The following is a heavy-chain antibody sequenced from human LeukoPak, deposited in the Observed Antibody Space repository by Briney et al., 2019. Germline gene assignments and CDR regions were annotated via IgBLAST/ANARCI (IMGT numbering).Heavy chain of an antibody. CDR1: GFTFSSYS. D-gene: IGHD6-19*01. CDR2: ISSGSSYI. J-gene: IGHJ4*02. V-gene: IGHV3-21*01. Sequence: GGSLRLSCAASGFTFSSYSMNWVRQAPGKGLEWVSSISSGSSYIYSADSVKGRFTISRDNAKNSLYLQMNSLRAEDTVVYYCARATQWLARSDYWGQGTLVTVSS. CDR3: ARATQWLARSDY.